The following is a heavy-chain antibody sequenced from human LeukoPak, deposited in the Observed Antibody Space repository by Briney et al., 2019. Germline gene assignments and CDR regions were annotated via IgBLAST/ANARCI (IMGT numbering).Heavy chain of an antibody. Sequence: SETLSLTCTVSGGSISSYYWSWIRQPPGKGLEWIGYIYYSGSTNYSPSLKSRVTISVDTSKNQFSLKLSSVTAADTAVYYCARDPTPYDSSGYYGFPSSWGQGTLVTVSS. CDR2: IYYSGST. D-gene: IGHD3-22*01. V-gene: IGHV4-59*01. CDR1: GGSISSYY. J-gene: IGHJ4*02. CDR3: ARDPTPYDSSGYYGFPSS.